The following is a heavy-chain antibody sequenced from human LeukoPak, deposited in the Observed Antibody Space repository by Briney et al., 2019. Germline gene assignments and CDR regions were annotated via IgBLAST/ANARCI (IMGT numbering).Heavy chain of an antibody. J-gene: IGHJ4*02. D-gene: IGHD5-18*01. CDR1: GGTFSSYA. CDR3: ARERGYSYGYYY. V-gene: IGHV1-69*04. Sequence: GASVKVSCKASGGTFSSYAISWVRQAPGQGLEWMGRIIPILGIANYAQKFQGRVTITADKSTSTAYMELSSLRSEDTAVYYCARERGYSYGYYYWGQGTLVTVSS. CDR2: IIPILGIA.